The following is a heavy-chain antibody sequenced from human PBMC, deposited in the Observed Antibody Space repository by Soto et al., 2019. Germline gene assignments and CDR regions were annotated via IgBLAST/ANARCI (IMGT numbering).Heavy chain of an antibody. J-gene: IGHJ6*02. V-gene: IGHV1-69*13. CDR3: ARVPPARTEYSYGVKYYYYGMDV. CDR1: GGTFSSYA. D-gene: IGHD5-18*01. Sequence: PSVKVSCKASGGTFSSYAISWVRQAPGQGLEWMGGIIPIFGTANYAQKFQGRVTITADESTSTAYMELSSLRSEDTAVYYCARVPPARTEYSYGVKYYYYGMDVWGQGTTVTVSS. CDR2: IIPIFGTA.